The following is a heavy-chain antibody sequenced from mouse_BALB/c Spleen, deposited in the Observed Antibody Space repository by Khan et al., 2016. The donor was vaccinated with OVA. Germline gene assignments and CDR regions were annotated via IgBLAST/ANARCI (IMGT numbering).Heavy chain of an antibody. Sequence: VQLQESGAGLMKPSQTVYITCTVTGFSFTTYSIEWVRQRPGHGLEWMGVMLTGCSHINNYDQFNGKATFTASSTSNIAFMLHNSLPTDDATVYYWARGAGRAYGMDYWGQGTSVTVSS. CDR1: GFSFTTYS. CDR3: ARGAGRAYGMDY. J-gene: IGHJ4*01. CDR2: MLTGCSHI. V-gene: IGHV1-9*01. D-gene: IGHD3-3*01.